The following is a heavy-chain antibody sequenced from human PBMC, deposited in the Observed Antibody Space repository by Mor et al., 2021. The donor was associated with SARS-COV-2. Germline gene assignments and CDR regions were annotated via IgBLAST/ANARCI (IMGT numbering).Heavy chain of an antibody. CDR3: ARDITVTTFNWFDP. Sequence: GSTNYNPSLKSRVTISVDTSKNQFSLKLSSATAADTAVYYCARDITVTTFNWFDPWGQGTLVT. V-gene: IGHV4-61*02. D-gene: IGHD4-17*01. J-gene: IGHJ5*02. CDR2: GST.